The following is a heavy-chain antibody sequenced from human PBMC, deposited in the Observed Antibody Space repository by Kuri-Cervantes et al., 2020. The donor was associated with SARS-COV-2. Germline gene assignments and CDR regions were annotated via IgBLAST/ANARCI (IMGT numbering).Heavy chain of an antibody. CDR1: GGSISSYY. Sequence: SETLSLTCTVSGGSISSYYWSWIRRPPGKGLEWIGYIYYSGSTNYNPSLKSRVTISVDTSKTQFSLKLSSVTAADTAVYYCASTPYHDYVWGSPIYYFDYWGQGTLVTVS. CDR3: ASTPYHDYVWGSPIYYFDY. D-gene: IGHD3-16*01. CDR2: IYYSGST. J-gene: IGHJ4*02. V-gene: IGHV4-59*08.